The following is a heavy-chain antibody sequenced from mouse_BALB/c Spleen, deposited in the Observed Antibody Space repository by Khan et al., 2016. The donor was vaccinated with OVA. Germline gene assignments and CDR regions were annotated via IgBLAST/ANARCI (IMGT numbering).Heavy chain of an antibody. J-gene: IGHJ3*01. CDR3: VRGGKFAY. CDR1: GYTFTDYA. D-gene: IGHD1-1*02. Sequence: QVQLQQSGAELVRPGVSVKISCRASGYTFTDYAMHWVKQRHAKSLEWIGVISTNYGAADYNQKFKGKASMTADRSSSTVYMELARLTSEDSAIYYCVRGGKFAYWGQGTLVTVSA. CDR2: ISTNYGAA. V-gene: IGHV1S137*01.